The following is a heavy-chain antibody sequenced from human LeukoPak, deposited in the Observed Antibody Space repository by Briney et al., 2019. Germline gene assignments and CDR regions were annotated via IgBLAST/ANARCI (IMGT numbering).Heavy chain of an antibody. V-gene: IGHV4-38-2*01. CDR1: GSSISSGYY. Sequence: SETLSLTCAVSGSSISSGYYWGWIRQPPGKGLEWIGSIYHSGSTYYNPSLKSRVTISVDTSKNQFSLKLSSVTAADTAVYYCARQSGYSSGWPFDYWGQGTLVTVSS. J-gene: IGHJ4*02. CDR3: ARQSGYSSGWPFDY. CDR2: IYHSGST. D-gene: IGHD6-19*01.